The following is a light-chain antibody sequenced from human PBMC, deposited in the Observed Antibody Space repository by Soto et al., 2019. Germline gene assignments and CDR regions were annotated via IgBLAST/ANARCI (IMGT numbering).Light chain of an antibody. J-gene: IGLJ1*01. CDR1: NSDVGGYNL. CDR2: EGS. CDR3: CSYAGSRTYYV. Sequence: QSALTQAASVSGSPGQSITISCTGSNSDVGGYNLVSWYQQHPGKAPKPMIYEGSKRPSGVSNRFSGSKSGNTASLTISGLQAEDEADYYCCSYAGSRTYYVFGTGTKVTVL. V-gene: IGLV2-23*01.